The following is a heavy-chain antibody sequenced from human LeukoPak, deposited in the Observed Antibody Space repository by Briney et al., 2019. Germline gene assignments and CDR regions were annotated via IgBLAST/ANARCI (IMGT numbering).Heavy chain of an antibody. V-gene: IGHV3-30*02. CDR2: IRYDGSNK. J-gene: IGHJ5*02. Sequence: QPGGSLRLSCAASGFTFSSYGMHWVRQAPGKGLEWVAFIRYDGSNKYYADSVKGRFTISRDNSKNTLYLQMNSLRAEDTAVYYCAKDWSTSSYQFDPWGQGTLVTVSS. CDR3: AKDWSTSSYQFDP. D-gene: IGHD2-2*01. CDR1: GFTFSSYG.